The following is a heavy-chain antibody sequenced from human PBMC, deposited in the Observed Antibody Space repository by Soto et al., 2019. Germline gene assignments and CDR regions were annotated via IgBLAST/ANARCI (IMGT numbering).Heavy chain of an antibody. CDR1: VGSISSSSYY. CDR2: SYYSGST. V-gene: IGHV4-39*01. D-gene: IGHD4-17*01. J-gene: IGHJ5*02. Sequence: QLQLQESGPGLVKPSETLSLTCTVSVGSISSSSYYWGWIRQPPGKGLEWIGSSYYSGSTYYNPSLTIRVTISVDTSKNQFSLKLSSVTAADTAVYYCARHLIDGDYVPGWFDPWGQGTLVTVSS. CDR3: ARHLIDGDYVPGWFDP.